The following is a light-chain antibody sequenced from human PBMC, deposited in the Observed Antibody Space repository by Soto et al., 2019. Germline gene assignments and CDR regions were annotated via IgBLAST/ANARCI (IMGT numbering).Light chain of an antibody. J-gene: IGKJ1*01. CDR2: KAS. V-gene: IGKV1-5*03. CDR3: QQYNSHSGT. CDR1: QGLSTW. Sequence: DIQMTKSNSTVSASVGDRVTITCRASQGLSTWLAWYQQKPGTAPKLLIYKASTLETGVPARFSGSGSGTEFTLTISSLQPDDSATYYCQQYNSHSGTFGQGTNVDI.